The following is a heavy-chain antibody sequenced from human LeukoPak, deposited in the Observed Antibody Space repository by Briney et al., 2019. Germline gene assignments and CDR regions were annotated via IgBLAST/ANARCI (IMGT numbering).Heavy chain of an antibody. Sequence: GGSLRLSCAASGFTFSDYYMSWIRQAPGKGLEWVSYISSSGSTIYYADSVKGRFTISRDNAKNSLYLQMNSLGAEDTAVYYCARVSDFATETSGYWQIGWVGYWGQGALVTVSS. V-gene: IGHV3-11*01. J-gene: IGHJ4*02. D-gene: IGHD3-22*01. CDR1: GFTFSDYY. CDR2: ISSSGSTI. CDR3: ARVSDFATETSGYWQIGWVGY.